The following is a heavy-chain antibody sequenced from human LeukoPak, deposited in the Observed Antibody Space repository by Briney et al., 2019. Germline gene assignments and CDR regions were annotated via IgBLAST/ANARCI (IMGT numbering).Heavy chain of an antibody. D-gene: IGHD3-22*01. J-gene: IGHJ4*02. CDR3: AKRGVVIRVILVGFHKEAYYFDS. CDR2: ISGRGGGT. CDR1: GITLSNYG. Sequence: GGSLRLSCAVAGITLSNYGMSWVRQAPGKGLEWVAGISGRGGGTNYADSVKGRFTISRDNPRNTLYLQMNSPRAEDTAVYFCAKRGVVIRVILVGFHKEAYYFDSWGQGALVTVSS. V-gene: IGHV3-23*01.